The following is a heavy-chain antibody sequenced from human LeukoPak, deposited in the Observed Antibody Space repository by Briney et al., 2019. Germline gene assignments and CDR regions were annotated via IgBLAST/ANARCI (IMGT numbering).Heavy chain of an antibody. D-gene: IGHD3-10*01. CDR2: INPNSGGT. Sequence: ASVKVSCKASGYTFTGYYMHWVRQAPGQGLEWMGWINPNSGGTRSAQKFQGRVTMTRDTSLSTAYMELSSLRYDDTAVYYCATNILVRDIINWFDPWGQGTLVTVSS. CDR3: ATNILVRDIINWFDP. J-gene: IGHJ5*02. CDR1: GYTFTGYY. V-gene: IGHV1-2*02.